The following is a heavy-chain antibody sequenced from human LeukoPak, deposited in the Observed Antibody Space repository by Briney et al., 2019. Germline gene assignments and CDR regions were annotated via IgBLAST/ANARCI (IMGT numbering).Heavy chain of an antibody. D-gene: IGHD1-26*01. CDR2: ISPYNGNT. CDR3: ARAQYSGSYWVDY. J-gene: IGHJ4*02. CDR1: GYTFTSYG. V-gene: IGHV1-18*01. Sequence: ASVKVSCKASGYTFTSYGISWVREAPGQGLEWMGWISPYNGNTNYAQKLRGRVTMTTDTSTSTAYMELRSLRSDDTAVYYCARAQYSGSYWVDYWGQGTLVTVSS.